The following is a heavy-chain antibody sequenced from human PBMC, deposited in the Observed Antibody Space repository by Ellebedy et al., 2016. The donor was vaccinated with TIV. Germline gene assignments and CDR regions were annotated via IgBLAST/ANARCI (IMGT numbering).Heavy chain of an antibody. CDR3: ARHNCRTTLFTLVICSRASGDVFDV. D-gene: IGHD3/OR15-3a*01. Sequence: SETLSLTCTVSGSSISSYYWSWIRQCPGKGLEWIGDVSYSGSTNYNPSLKSRVHTSFDTSTNQLSLNLSSVTAADTATYFCARHNCRTTLFTLVICSRASGDVFDVWGQGKTVTVSS. CDR1: GSSISSYY. CDR2: VSYSGST. V-gene: IGHV4-59*08. J-gene: IGHJ3*01.